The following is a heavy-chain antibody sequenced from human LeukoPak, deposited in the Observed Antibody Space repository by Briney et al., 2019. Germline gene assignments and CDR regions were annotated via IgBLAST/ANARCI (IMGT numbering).Heavy chain of an antibody. J-gene: IGHJ4*02. CDR3: VRAPTLRPAL. Sequence: PGGSLRLSCAASGFTFNSYSMNWVRQAPGKGLEWVSVIHTDGSTYSSDSVKGRFTISRDTSKNTVYLQMNSLRDEDTAVYYCVRAPTLRPALWGQGALVTVSS. CDR1: GFTFNSYS. CDR2: IHTDGST. V-gene: IGHV3-66*01. D-gene: IGHD6-6*01.